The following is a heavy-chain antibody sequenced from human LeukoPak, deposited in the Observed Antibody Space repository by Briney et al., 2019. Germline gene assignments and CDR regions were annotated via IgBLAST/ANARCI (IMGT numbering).Heavy chain of an antibody. CDR3: ASAREYCISTNCYEYFQH. CDR1: GITFSSYE. V-gene: IGHV3-53*01. J-gene: IGHJ1*01. D-gene: IGHD2-2*01. CDR2: IYSGGST. Sequence: GGSLRLSCAASGITFSSYEMNWVRQAPGKGLEWVSVIYSGGSTYYADSVNGRSTISRDSSKNTLYLQMNSLRAEDTAVYYCASAREYCISTNCYEYFQHWGQGTLVTVSS.